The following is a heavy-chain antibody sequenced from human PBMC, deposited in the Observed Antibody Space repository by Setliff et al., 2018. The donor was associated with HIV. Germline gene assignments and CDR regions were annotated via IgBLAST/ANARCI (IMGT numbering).Heavy chain of an antibody. CDR3: ARSGTHLEESRGSSGWVSAAFDI. V-gene: IGHV1-69*13. CDR2: IITIFGKG. J-gene: IGHJ3*02. D-gene: IGHD6-19*01. CDR1: GGTFSSYA. Sequence: ASVKVSCKASGGTFSSYAINWVRQAPGQGLEWMGGIITIFGKGNYAQKFQGRVTITADESTSTGYMELSSLRSEDTAVYYCARSGTHLEESRGSSGWVSAAFDIWGQGTMVT.